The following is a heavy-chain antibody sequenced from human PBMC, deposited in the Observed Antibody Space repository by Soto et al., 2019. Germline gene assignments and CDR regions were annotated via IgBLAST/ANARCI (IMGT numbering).Heavy chain of an antibody. CDR3: ARGMTTVTTLDY. Sequence: QLQLQESGSGLVKPSQTLSLTCAVSGGSISSGGYSWSWIRQPPGKGLEWIGYIYHSGSTYYNPSLKSRITISIDRSKNQLSLKLRSVPAADTAVYYCARGMTTVTTLDYWGQGTLVTVSS. J-gene: IGHJ4*02. D-gene: IGHD4-4*01. CDR2: IYHSGST. V-gene: IGHV4-30-2*01. CDR1: GGSISSGGYS.